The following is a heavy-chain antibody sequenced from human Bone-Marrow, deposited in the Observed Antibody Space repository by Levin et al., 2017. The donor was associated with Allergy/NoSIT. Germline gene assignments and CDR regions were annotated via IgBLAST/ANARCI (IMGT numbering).Heavy chain of an antibody. CDR2: IYPGDSDL. CDR1: GYSFTSYW. D-gene: IGHD5-12*01. Sequence: KVSCEGSGYSFTSYWIAWVRQMPGKGLEWMGIIYPGDSDLRYSPSFEGQVTIPADKSIRTAYLQWSSLKASDTAMYYCARHTAGYSGYDPFEYWGQGTLVTVSS. V-gene: IGHV5-51*01. J-gene: IGHJ4*02. CDR3: ARHTAGYSGYDPFEY.